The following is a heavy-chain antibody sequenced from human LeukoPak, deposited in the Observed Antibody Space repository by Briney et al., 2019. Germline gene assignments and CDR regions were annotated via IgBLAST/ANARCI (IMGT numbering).Heavy chain of an antibody. CDR2: ISSSSSYI. V-gene: IGHV3-21*01. J-gene: IGHJ3*02. CDR3: ASAPVPAATKDAFDI. D-gene: IGHD2-2*01. Sequence: GGSLRLSCAASGFTFSSYSMNWVRQAPGKGLEWVSSISSSSSYIYYADSVKGRFTISRDNAKNSLYLQMNSLRAEDTAVYYCASAPVPAATKDAFDIWGQGTMVTVSS. CDR1: GFTFSSYS.